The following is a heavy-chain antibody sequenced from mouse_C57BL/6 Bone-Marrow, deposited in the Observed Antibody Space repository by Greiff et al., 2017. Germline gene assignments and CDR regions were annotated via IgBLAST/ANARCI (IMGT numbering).Heavy chain of an antibody. D-gene: IGHD3-1*01. CDR3: ARRGYGNYFDY. V-gene: IGHV1-63*01. CDR2: IYPGGGYT. CDR1: GYTFTNYW. Sequence: VQLQESGAELVRPGTSVKMSCKASGYTFTNYWIGWAKQRPGHGLEWIGDIYPGGGYTNYNEKFKGKATLTADKSSSTAYMQFSSLTSEDSAIYYCARRGYGNYFDYWGQGTTLTVSS. J-gene: IGHJ2*01.